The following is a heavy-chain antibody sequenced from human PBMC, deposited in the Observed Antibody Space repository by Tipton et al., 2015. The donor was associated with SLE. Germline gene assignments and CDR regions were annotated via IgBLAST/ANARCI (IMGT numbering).Heavy chain of an antibody. CDR1: GGSISSIYY. Sequence: TLSLTCTVSGGSISSIYYWGWIRQPPGKGLEWIGSFFYSGSYSGGSTYYNPSLKSRVTISVDTSKNQFSLKLSSVTAADTAIYYCARDSPYDSSGYYSDYWAQGTQVTVPS. D-gene: IGHD3-22*01. CDR2: FFYSGSYSGGST. CDR3: ARDSPYDSSGYYSDY. J-gene: IGHJ4*02. V-gene: IGHV4-39*07.